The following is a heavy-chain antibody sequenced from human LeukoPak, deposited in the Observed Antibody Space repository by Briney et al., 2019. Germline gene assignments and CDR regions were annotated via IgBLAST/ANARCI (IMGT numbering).Heavy chain of an antibody. Sequence: GGSLTLSCAASGFSFSGSAIHWVRQASGRGLEWAGRIRSNTNNYATTYAESVKGRFTISRDESKNTAYLQMNSLKTEDTAVYYCTRQATTTFNPWGQGTLVTVSS. CDR3: TRQATTTFNP. D-gene: IGHD1-1*01. J-gene: IGHJ5*02. CDR2: IRSNTNNYAT. V-gene: IGHV3-73*01. CDR1: GFSFSGSA.